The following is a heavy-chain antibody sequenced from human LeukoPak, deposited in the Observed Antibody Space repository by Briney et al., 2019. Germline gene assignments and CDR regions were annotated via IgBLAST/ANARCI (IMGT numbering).Heavy chain of an antibody. CDR1: GYTFTGYY. CDR3: ARDPRIVGGGTGFDY. D-gene: IGHD1-26*01. J-gene: IGHJ4*02. V-gene: IGHV1-2*02. CDR2: INPNSGGT. Sequence: ASVKVSCKASGYTFTGYYMHWVRQAPGQGLEWMGWINPNSGGTNYAQKFQGRVTMTRDTSISTAYMELSRLRSDDTAVYYCARDPRIVGGGTGFDYWGQGTLVTVSS.